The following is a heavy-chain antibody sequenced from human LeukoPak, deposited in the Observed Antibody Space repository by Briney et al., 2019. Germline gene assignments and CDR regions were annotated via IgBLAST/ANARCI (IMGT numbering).Heavy chain of an antibody. CDR2: ISSNGGST. Sequence: GESLRLSCAASGFTFSSYAMHWVRQAPGKGLEYVSAISSNGGSTYYANSVKGRFTISRDNSKNTLYLQMGSLRAEDMAVYYCARGRYCSSTSCYTRWGYYYYGMDVWGQGTTVTVSS. CDR1: GFTFSSYA. V-gene: IGHV3-64*01. J-gene: IGHJ6*02. D-gene: IGHD2-2*02. CDR3: ARGRYCSSTSCYTRWGYYYYGMDV.